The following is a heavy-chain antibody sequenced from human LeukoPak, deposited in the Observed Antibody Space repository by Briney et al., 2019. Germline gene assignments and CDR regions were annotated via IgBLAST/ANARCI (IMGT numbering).Heavy chain of an antibody. CDR1: GGSISSYY. CDR3: ARAHSSSSWPFDY. CDR2: IYYSGST. J-gene: IGHJ4*02. Sequence: SETLSLTCTVSGGSISSYYWSWIRQPPGKGLEWIGYIYYSGSTNYNPSLKSRVTISVDTSKNQFSLKLSSVTAADTAVYYCARAHSSSSWPFDYWGQGTLVTVSS. V-gene: IGHV4-59*12. D-gene: IGHD6-13*01.